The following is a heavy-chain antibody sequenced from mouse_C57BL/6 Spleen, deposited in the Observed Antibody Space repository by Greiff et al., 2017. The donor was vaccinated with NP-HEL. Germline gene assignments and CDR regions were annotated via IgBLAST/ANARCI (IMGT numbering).Heavy chain of an antibody. D-gene: IGHD1-1*01. CDR2: ISSGGSYT. V-gene: IGHV5-6*02. Sequence: EVKVEESGGDLVKPGGSLKLSCAASGFTFSSYGMSWVRQTPDKRLEWVATISSGGSYTYYPDSVKGRFTISRDNAKNTLYLQMSSLKSEDTAMYYCASHITTVVADYYAMDYWGQGTSVTVSS. J-gene: IGHJ4*01. CDR1: GFTFSSYG. CDR3: ASHITTVVADYYAMDY.